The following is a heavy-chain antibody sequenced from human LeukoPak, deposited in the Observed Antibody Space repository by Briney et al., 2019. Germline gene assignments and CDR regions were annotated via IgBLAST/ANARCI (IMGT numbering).Heavy chain of an antibody. CDR1: GGSFSGYY. CDR2: INHSGST. J-gene: IGHJ6*03. V-gene: IGHV4-34*01. D-gene: IGHD2-15*01. CDR3: ARGGGNCSGGSCYLNYYYYMDV. Sequence: PSETLSLTCAVYGGSFSGYYWSWIRQPPGKGLEWIGEINHSGSTNYNPSLKSRVTISVDTSKNQFSLKLSSVTAADTAVYYCARGGGNCSGGSCYLNYYYYMDVWGKGTTVTVSS.